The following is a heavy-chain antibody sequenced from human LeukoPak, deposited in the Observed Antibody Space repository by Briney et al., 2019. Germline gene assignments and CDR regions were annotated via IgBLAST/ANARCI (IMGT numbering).Heavy chain of an antibody. J-gene: IGHJ6*04. CDR1: GYTFSNYD. V-gene: IGHV1-8*03. CDR3: ARGRSAMRMDV. CDR2: MNPSSGST. Sequence: ASLKVSCKASGYTFSNYDINWVRQATGQGLEWMGWMNPSSGSTAYAQKFQGRVTITRNTSISTDYMELSTLRFEDTAVYYCARGRSAMRMDVWGKGTTVTVSS. D-gene: IGHD2-2*01.